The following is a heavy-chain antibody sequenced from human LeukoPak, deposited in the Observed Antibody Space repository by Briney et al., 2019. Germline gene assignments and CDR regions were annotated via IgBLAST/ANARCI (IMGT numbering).Heavy chain of an antibody. CDR3: ARDCVDTCYMDV. V-gene: IGHV1-18*01. CDR1: GYTFTSYG. J-gene: IGHJ6*03. D-gene: IGHD5-18*01. CDR2: ISAYNGNT. Sequence: ASVKVSCKASGYTFTSYGINWVRQATGQGLEWMGWISAYNGNTNYAQKLQGRVTMTTDTSTSTAYMELRSLRSDDTAVYYCARDCVDTCYMDVWGKGTTVTISS.